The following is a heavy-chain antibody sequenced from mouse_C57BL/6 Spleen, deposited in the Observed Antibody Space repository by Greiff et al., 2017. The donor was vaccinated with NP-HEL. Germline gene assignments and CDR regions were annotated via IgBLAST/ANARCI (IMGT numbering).Heavy chain of an antibody. CDR3: ARTLYYGSFDY. CDR1: GYSFTGYY. J-gene: IGHJ2*01. D-gene: IGHD1-1*01. Sequence: VHVKQSGPELVKPGASVKISCKASGYSFTGYYMNWVKQSPEKSLEWIGEINPSTGGTTYNQKFKAKATLTVDKSSSTAYMQLKSLTSEDSAVYYCARTLYYGSFDYWGQGTTLTVSS. V-gene: IGHV1-42*01. CDR2: INPSTGGT.